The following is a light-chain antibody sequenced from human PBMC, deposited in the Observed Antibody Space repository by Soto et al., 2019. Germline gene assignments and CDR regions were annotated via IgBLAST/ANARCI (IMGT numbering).Light chain of an antibody. CDR3: QSCDSTLSGCF. Sequence: QAVVTQPPSVSGAPGQTIAISYTGSSSDIGAGYPVHWYQQRPGTAPKLLIYSNIFGNNNRPSGVPDRFSGSKSGTSASLAITGLQAEDAADYYCQSCDSTLSGCFFGTGTKVTVL. V-gene: IGLV1-40*01. CDR2: SNIFGNN. CDR1: SSDIGAGYP. J-gene: IGLJ1*01.